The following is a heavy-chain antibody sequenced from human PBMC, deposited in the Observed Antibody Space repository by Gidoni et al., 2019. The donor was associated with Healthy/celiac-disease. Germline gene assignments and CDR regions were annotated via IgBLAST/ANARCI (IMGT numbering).Heavy chain of an antibody. CDR2: IYYSGST. CDR3: ARITIFGVVITSYFDY. CDR1: GGSISSSSYY. J-gene: IGHJ4*02. Sequence: QLQLQESGPGLVKPSETLSLTCTVSGGSISSSSYYWGWIRQPPGKGLEWIGSIYYSGSTYYNPSLKSRVTISVDTSKNQFSLKLSSVTAADTAVYYCARITIFGVVITSYFDYWGQGTLVTVSS. V-gene: IGHV4-39*01. D-gene: IGHD3-3*01.